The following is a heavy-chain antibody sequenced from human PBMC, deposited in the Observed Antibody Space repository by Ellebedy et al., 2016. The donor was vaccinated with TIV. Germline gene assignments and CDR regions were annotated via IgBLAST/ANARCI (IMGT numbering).Heavy chain of an antibody. CDR2: IFSAADGGET. V-gene: IGHV3-53*01. J-gene: IGHJ4*02. CDR1: GFTVTTNY. D-gene: IGHD4-23*01. CDR3: SRDAAGNGGKLDY. Sequence: GESLKISCAASGFTVTTNYMNWVRQAPGKGLEWVSVIFSAADGGETHYADSGKGRFTIPRDSSKNMLYLQMNSLRAEETAVYYRSRDAAGNGGKLDYWGQGALVTVSS.